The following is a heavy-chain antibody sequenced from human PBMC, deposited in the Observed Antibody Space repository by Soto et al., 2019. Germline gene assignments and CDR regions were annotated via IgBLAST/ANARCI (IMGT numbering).Heavy chain of an antibody. J-gene: IGHJ4*02. V-gene: IGHV3-74*01. CDR2: VNGDGSST. CDR1: GFAFSTYW. Sequence: GSLRLSCAASGFAFSTYWMHWVRQAPGKGLVWVSRVNGDGSSTNYADSVKGRFTTSRDNAKNTLYLQMNSLRAEDTAVYYCARTAYSSSSVGYWGQGTLVTVSS. D-gene: IGHD6-6*01. CDR3: ARTAYSSSSVGY.